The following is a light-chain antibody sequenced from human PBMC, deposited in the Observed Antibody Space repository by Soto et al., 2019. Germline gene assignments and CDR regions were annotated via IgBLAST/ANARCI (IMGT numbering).Light chain of an antibody. V-gene: IGKV3-15*01. CDR1: QSVSSRF. CDR3: QEYDNWPPEGT. CDR2: GAS. J-gene: IGKJ1*01. Sequence: EIVLTQSPGTLSLSPGERATLSCRASQSVSSRFLAWYQQKPGQAPRLLIYGASTRATGIPARFSGSGSGTEFTLSINSLQSEDFAVYYCQEYDNWPPEGTFGQGTKVDIK.